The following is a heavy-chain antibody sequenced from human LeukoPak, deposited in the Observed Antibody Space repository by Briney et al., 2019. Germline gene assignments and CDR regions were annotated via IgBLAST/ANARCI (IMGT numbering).Heavy chain of an antibody. V-gene: IGHV4-34*10. CDR2: INHSEIT. J-gene: IGHJ4*02. CDR3: ARDLKLWGYSYGYLY. Sequence: SETLSLTCAVYGGSFSGYYWSWIRQPPGKGLEWIGEINHSEITNYNPSLKSRFTISRDNAKNSLYLQMNSLRAEDTAVYYCARDLKLWGYSYGYLYWGQGTLVTVSS. D-gene: IGHD5-18*01. CDR1: GGSFSGYY.